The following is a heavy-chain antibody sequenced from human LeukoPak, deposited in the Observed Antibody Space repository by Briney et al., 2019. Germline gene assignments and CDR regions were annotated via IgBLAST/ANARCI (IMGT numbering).Heavy chain of an antibody. CDR3: ARHMSGSYYDALDI. D-gene: IGHD1-26*01. V-gene: IGHV4-38-2*01. Sequence: PSETLSLTCAVSGYSISSGFYWGWIRQPPGKGLEWIGSIYHGGSTFYSPSLKSRVTLPVDTSKNQFSLKLYSVTAADTAVYYCARHMSGSYYDALDIWGQGTMVTVSS. CDR2: IYHGGST. J-gene: IGHJ3*02. CDR1: GYSISSGFY.